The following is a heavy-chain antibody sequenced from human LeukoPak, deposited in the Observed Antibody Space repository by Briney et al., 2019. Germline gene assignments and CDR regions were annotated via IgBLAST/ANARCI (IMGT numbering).Heavy chain of an antibody. Sequence: GGSLRLSCTASGFTFGDYLMSRFRQAPGKGLEWIGFISGGTTEYAASVKGRFTISSDYSTSIAYLQMNSLTTEDTAVYYCSRGSGWLSVYWGQGTLVTVSS. CDR1: GFTFGDYL. V-gene: IGHV3-49*03. J-gene: IGHJ4*02. CDR2: ISGGTT. D-gene: IGHD6-19*01. CDR3: SRGSGWLSVY.